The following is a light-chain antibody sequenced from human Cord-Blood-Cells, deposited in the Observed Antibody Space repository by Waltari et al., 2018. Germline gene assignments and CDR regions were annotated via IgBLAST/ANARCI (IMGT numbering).Light chain of an antibody. V-gene: IGLV2-11*01. CDR1: SSDVGGYNY. CDR3: CSYAGSYTYV. CDR2: DVS. Sequence: QSALTQPRSVSGSPGQSVTISCTGTSSDVGGYNYVSWYQQHPGTAPKLMIYDVSKRPSGLPDRFSGSKSGNTASLTISGLQAEDEADYYCCSYAGSYTYVFGTGTKATVL. J-gene: IGLJ1*01.